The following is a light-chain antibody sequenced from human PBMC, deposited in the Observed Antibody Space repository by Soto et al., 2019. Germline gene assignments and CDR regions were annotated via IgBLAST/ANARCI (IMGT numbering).Light chain of an antibody. V-gene: IGKV3-15*01. CDR2: GAS. CDR1: QSVSSN. Sequence: EIVMTQPPATLSVSPGERATLSCRASQSVSSNLAWYQQKPGQAPRLLIYGASTRATGIPARFSGSGSGTEFTLTISRLEPEDFAVYYCQHFGDSPITFGQGTRLEIK. J-gene: IGKJ5*01. CDR3: QHFGDSPIT.